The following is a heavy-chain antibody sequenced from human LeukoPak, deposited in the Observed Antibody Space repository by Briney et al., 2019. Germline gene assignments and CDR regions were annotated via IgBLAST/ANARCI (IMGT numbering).Heavy chain of an antibody. V-gene: IGHV1-8*01. D-gene: IGHD3-16*02. CDR2: MNPNSGNT. Sequence: ASVKVSCKASGYTFTSYDINWVRQATGQGLEWMGWMNPNSGNTGYAQKFQGRVTMTRNTSTSTAYMELSSLRSEDTAVYYCARGRITFGGVIVIQYFDYWGQGTLVTVSS. J-gene: IGHJ4*02. CDR3: ARGRITFGGVIVIQYFDY. CDR1: GYTFTSYD.